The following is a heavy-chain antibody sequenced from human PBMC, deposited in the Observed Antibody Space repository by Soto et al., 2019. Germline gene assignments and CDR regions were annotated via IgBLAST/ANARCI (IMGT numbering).Heavy chain of an antibody. CDR2: IYYDGRT. CDR3: ARGNPIFDSSGLAFDY. J-gene: IGHJ4*02. D-gene: IGHD3-22*01. V-gene: IGHV4-31*03. CDR1: GGSISSHSNY. Sequence: QLHLQESGPGLVKPSQTLSLTCTVSGGSISSHSNYWSWIRQHPGKGLEWIGYIYYDGRTYFNPSLQSRLSMSVDTSENQFSLKLSSLTAADTAVYFCARGNPIFDSSGLAFDYWAPGTLVTVSS.